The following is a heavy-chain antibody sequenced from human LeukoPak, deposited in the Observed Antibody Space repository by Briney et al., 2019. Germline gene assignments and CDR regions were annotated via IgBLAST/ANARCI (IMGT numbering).Heavy chain of an antibody. CDR1: GASISSYY. D-gene: IGHD4-11*01. CDR3: ARRNTVTSFDP. J-gene: IGHJ5*02. CDR2: IYYSGST. Sequence: LETLSLTCTVSGASISSYYWNWIRQPPGKGLEWIGYIYYSGSTNYNPSLKSRVTISVDTSKNQFSLKLSSVTAADTAVYYCARRNTVTSFDPWGQGTLVTVSS. V-gene: IGHV4-59*01.